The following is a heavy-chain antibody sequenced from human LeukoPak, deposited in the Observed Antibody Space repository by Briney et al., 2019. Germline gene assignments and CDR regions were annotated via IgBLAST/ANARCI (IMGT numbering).Heavy chain of an antibody. D-gene: IGHD3-10*01. Sequence: LETLSLTCAVYGGSFSGYYWSWIRQPPGKGLEWIGEINHSGSTNYNPSLKSRVTISVDTSKNQFSLKLSYVTAADTAVYYCARTKLNYGSGSYPFDYWGQGTLVTVSS. J-gene: IGHJ4*02. CDR1: GGSFSGYY. V-gene: IGHV4-34*01. CDR3: ARTKLNYGSGSYPFDY. CDR2: INHSGST.